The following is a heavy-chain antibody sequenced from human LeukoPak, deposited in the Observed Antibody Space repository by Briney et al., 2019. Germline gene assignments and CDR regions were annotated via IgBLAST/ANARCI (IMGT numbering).Heavy chain of an antibody. V-gene: IGHV1-18*01. Sequence: ASVKVSCKVSGYTLTELSMHWVRQAPGKGLEWMGWISAYNGNTNYAQKLQGRVTMTTDTSTSTAYMELRSLGSDDTAVYYCARFATYYYGSGSYYPEDYWGQGTLVTVSS. CDR3: ARFATYYYGSGSYYPEDY. D-gene: IGHD3-10*01. CDR1: GYTLTELS. J-gene: IGHJ4*02. CDR2: ISAYNGNT.